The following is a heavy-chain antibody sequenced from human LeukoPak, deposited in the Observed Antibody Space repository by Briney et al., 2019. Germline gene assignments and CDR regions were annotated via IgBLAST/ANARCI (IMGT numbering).Heavy chain of an antibody. J-gene: IGHJ4*02. CDR3: AQEEVTTLLRVLDY. Sequence: ASVKVSCKASGYTFTGYYMHWVRPAPGQGLEWMGWINPNSGGTNYAQKFQGRVTKTKDPSISTAYIELSRLRSDDTAVYYCAQEEVTTLLRVLDYWGQGTLVTVSS. V-gene: IGHV1-2*02. D-gene: IGHD4-17*01. CDR2: INPNSGGT. CDR1: GYTFTGYY.